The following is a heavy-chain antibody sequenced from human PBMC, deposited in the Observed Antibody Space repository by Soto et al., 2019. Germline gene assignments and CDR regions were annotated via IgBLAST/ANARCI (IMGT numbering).Heavy chain of an antibody. V-gene: IGHV4-30-2*01. CDR2: IYHSGST. D-gene: IGHD2-21*02. Sequence: SETLSLTCAVSGGSISSGGYSWSWIRQPPGKGLEWIGYIYHSGSTYYNPSLKSRVTISVDRSKNQFSLKLSSVTAADTAVYYCARGGYCGGDCYPLDYWGQGTRVTVSS. CDR1: GGSISSGGYS. CDR3: ARGGYCGGDCYPLDY. J-gene: IGHJ4*02.